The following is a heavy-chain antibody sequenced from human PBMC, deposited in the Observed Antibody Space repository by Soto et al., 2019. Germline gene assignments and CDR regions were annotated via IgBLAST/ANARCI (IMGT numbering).Heavy chain of an antibody. J-gene: IGHJ4*02. CDR1: GFTFSSYW. Sequence: EVQLVESGGGLAQPGGSLRLSCAASGFTFSSYWMHWVRQAPGKGLVWVSRINSDGSSTSYADSVKGRFTISRDNAKNTLYLQMNSLRAEDTAVYYCARDLDSSGYYSTSAFDYWGQGTLVTVSS. CDR2: INSDGSST. V-gene: IGHV3-74*01. D-gene: IGHD3-22*01. CDR3: ARDLDSSGYYSTSAFDY.